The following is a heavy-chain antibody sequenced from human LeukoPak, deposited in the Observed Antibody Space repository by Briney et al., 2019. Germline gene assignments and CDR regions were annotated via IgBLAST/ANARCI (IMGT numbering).Heavy chain of an antibody. CDR2: INHSGST. CDR3: ARGPMVRGVIRTTRWFDP. J-gene: IGHJ5*02. CDR1: GGSFSGYY. V-gene: IGHV4-34*01. D-gene: IGHD3-10*01. Sequence: NPSETLSLTCAVYGGSFSGYYWSWIRQPPGKGLEWIGEINHSGSTNYNPSLKSRVTISVDTSKNQFSLKLSSVTAADTAVYYCARGPMVRGVIRTTRWFDPWGQGTLVTVSS.